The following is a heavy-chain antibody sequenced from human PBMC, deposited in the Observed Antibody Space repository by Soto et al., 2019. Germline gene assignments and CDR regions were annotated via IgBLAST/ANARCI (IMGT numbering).Heavy chain of an antibody. Sequence: QVQLQQWGAGLLKPSETLSLTCAVYGGSFSGYYWSWIRQPPGKGLEWIGEINHSGSTNYNPSLKARVTISVDTSTNPFSPKLGSVTAADTAVYYCASWRGALAGTVDWFDPWGQGTLVTVSS. D-gene: IGHD6-19*01. CDR1: GGSFSGYY. J-gene: IGHJ5*02. CDR2: INHSGST. CDR3: ASWRGALAGTVDWFDP. V-gene: IGHV4-34*01.